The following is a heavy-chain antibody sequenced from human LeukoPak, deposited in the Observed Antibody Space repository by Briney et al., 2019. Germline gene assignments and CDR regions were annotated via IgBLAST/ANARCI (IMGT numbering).Heavy chain of an antibody. CDR3: ARVWAVPAVHFDY. D-gene: IGHD2-2*01. Sequence: GGSLRLSCAASGFTFSKFWMHWVRQAPGKRLEWLATIKEDGTDEYHLDSVKGRFTISRDNAKNSLYLQMNSLRAEDTAVYYCARVWAVPAVHFDYWGQGTLVTVSS. V-gene: IGHV3-7*01. CDR2: IKEDGTDE. J-gene: IGHJ4*02. CDR1: GFTFSKFW.